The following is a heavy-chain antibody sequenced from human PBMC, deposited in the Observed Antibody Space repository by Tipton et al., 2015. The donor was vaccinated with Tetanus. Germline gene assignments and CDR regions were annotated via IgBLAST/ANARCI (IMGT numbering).Heavy chain of an antibody. V-gene: IGHV3-74*01. D-gene: IGHD3-10*01. Sequence: SLRLSCRGSGFTFSDYWIYWVRQAPGKGLAWVSRLNRDGSRADYADSVKGRFTISRDNAKNTVYLQMNSLRAEDTAVYYWARGDYSSPGDFFDYWGQGALVTVSS. J-gene: IGHJ4*02. CDR1: GFTFSDYW. CDR2: LNRDGSRA. CDR3: ARGDYSSPGDFFDY.